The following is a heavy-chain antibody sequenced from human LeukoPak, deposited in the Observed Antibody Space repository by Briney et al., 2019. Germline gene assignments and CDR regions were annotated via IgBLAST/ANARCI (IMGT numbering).Heavy chain of an antibody. CDR1: GFTFGDYA. J-gene: IGHJ4*02. CDR3: TTWGSYRYTVVSDY. D-gene: IGHD3-16*02. V-gene: IGHV3-49*04. CDR2: IKSKAYGGTT. Sequence: GGSLRLSCTASGFTFGDYAMSWVRQAPGKGLEWVSFIKSKAYGGTTEYAASVKGRFTISRDDSKSIAYLQMNSLKTEDTAVYYCTTWGSYRYTVVSDYWGQGTLVTVSS.